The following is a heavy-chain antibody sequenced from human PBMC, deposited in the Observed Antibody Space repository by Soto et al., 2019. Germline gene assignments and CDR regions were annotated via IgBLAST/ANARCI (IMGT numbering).Heavy chain of an antibody. CDR2: INAGNGNT. Sequence: VSVKVSCKASGYTFTSYAMHWVRQAPGQRLEWMGWINAGNGNTKYSQKFQGRVTITRDTSASTAYMELSSLRSEDTAVYYCARPAARMDYYYYGMDVWGQGTTVTVSS. V-gene: IGHV1-3*01. CDR3: ARPAARMDYYYYGMDV. J-gene: IGHJ6*02. CDR1: GYTFTSYA. D-gene: IGHD6-6*01.